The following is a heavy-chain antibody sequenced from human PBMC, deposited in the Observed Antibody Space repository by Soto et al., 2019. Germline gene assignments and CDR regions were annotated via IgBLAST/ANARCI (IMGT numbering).Heavy chain of an antibody. V-gene: IGHV3-74*01. CDR2: INDDGIST. CDR3: TRGPRSTSTGTGAF. Sequence: PGGSLRLSCAASGVTFSMYWMHWVRQVPGKGPEWVSRINDDGISTNYADSVKGRFTISRDNAKNTLYLQMNALRVEDTAVYYCTRGPRSTSTGTGAFWGQGTLVTVSS. D-gene: IGHD1-1*01. CDR1: GVTFSMYW. J-gene: IGHJ4*02.